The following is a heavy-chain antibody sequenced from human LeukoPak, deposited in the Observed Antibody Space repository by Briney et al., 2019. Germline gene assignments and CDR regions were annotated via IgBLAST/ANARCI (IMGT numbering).Heavy chain of an antibody. V-gene: IGHV1-69*05. D-gene: IGHD1-26*01. Sequence: SVKVSCKASGGTFSSYAISWVRQVPGQGLEWMGGIIPIFGTANYAQKFQGRVTITTDESTSTAYMELSSLRSEDTAVYYCARDWGGSYPGYFDYWGQGTLVTVSS. J-gene: IGHJ4*02. CDR1: GGTFSSYA. CDR3: ARDWGGSYPGYFDY. CDR2: IIPIFGTA.